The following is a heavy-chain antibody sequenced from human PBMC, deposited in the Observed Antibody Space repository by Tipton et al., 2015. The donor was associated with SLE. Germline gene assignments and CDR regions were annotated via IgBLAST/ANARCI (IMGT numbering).Heavy chain of an antibody. Sequence: TLSLTCTVSGGSISSGGYYWSWIRQHPGKGLEWIGYIYYSGSTYYNPSLKSRVTISVDTSKNQFSLKLSSVTAADTAVYYCARDREWELLPHAFDIWGQGTMVTVSS. CDR1: GGSISSGGYY. V-gene: IGHV4-31*03. CDR2: IYYSGST. CDR3: ARDREWELLPHAFDI. D-gene: IGHD1-26*01. J-gene: IGHJ3*02.